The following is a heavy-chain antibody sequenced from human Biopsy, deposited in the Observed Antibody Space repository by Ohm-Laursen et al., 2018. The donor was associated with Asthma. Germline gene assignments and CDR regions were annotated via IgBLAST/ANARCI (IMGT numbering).Heavy chain of an antibody. D-gene: IGHD3-16*01. Sequence: TLSLTCTVPGGSISSGAYYWSWVRQPPGKGLEWIGYIYYIGSTYYNPSLKSRVAISLDTSKNQFSLKLSSVTAADTAVYFCARRGGVRRYFDYWGQGTLVIVSS. CDR2: IYYIGST. CDR3: ARRGGVRRYFDY. V-gene: IGHV4-30-4*01. CDR1: GGSISSGAYY. J-gene: IGHJ4*02.